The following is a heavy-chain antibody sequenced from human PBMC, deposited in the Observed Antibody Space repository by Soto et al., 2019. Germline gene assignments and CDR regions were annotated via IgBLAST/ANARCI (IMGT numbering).Heavy chain of an antibody. CDR2: TYYRSKWYN. D-gene: IGHD1-26*01. J-gene: IGHJ3*02. CDR3: ARVRRYSWSYPPAFGPVAFGAFDS. Sequence: TDTLSLTCAISGDLVSGNSAAWNLIKKSPSRGLEWLVRTYYRSKWYNDYAVSVKSRITINPDTSKNQFSLQLNSVTPEDTAVYYCARVRRYSWSYPPAFGPVAFGAFDSWVQGTMVTVSS. CDR1: GDLVSGNSAA. V-gene: IGHV6-1*01.